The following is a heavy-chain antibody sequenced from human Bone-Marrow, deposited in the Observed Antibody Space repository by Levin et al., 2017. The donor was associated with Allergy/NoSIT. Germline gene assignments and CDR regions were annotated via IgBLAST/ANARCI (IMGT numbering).Heavy chain of an antibody. Sequence: QPGGSLRLSCTASGFTFGDYAMSWVRQAPGKGLEWVGFIRSKAYGGTTEYAASVKGRFTISRDDSKSIAYLQMNSLKTEDTAVYYCTRDRVPAAGTRTFAYWGQGTLVTVSS. J-gene: IGHJ4*02. D-gene: IGHD6-13*01. V-gene: IGHV3-49*04. CDR1: GFTFGDYA. CDR2: IRSKAYGGTT. CDR3: TRDRVPAAGTRTFAY.